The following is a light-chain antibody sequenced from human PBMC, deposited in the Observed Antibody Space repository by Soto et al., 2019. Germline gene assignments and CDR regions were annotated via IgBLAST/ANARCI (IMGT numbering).Light chain of an antibody. CDR3: TSFTSRSTMV. Sequence: QSFLTKPASVSLSLRQSITISCTGSRSDIGGYNYVSWYQHHPGKAPKLMIYDVTNRPSEVSNRFSGSKSGNTASLTISGLQAEDGADYYCTSFTSRSTMVFGGGTKVTVL. V-gene: IGLV2-14*01. J-gene: IGLJ2*01. CDR2: DVT. CDR1: RSDIGGYNY.